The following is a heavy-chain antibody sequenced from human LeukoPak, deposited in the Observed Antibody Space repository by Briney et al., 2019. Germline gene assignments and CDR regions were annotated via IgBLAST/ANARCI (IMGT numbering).Heavy chain of an antibody. J-gene: IGHJ6*02. Sequence: ALVKVSCKASGYTFTSYDINWVRQATGQGLEWMGWISAYNGNTNYAQKLQGRATMTTDTSTSTAYMELRSLRSDDTAVHYCARDRRGRIAVAGRYYGMDVWGQGTTVTVSS. D-gene: IGHD6-19*01. CDR2: ISAYNGNT. CDR1: GYTFTSYD. V-gene: IGHV1-18*01. CDR3: ARDRRGRIAVAGRYYGMDV.